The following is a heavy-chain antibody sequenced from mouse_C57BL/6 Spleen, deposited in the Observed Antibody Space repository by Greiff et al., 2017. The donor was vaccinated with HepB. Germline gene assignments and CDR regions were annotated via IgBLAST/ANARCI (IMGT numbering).Heavy chain of an antibody. J-gene: IGHJ4*01. CDR1: GFTFSDYY. Sequence: VMLVESEGGLVQPGSSMKLSCTASGFTFSDYYMAWVRQVPEKGLEWVANINYDGSSTYYLDSLKSRFIISRDNAKNILYLQMSSLKSEDTATYYCAREPGLGYAMDYWGQGTSVTVSS. CDR2: INYDGSST. V-gene: IGHV5-16*01. D-gene: IGHD2-4*01. CDR3: AREPGLGYAMDY.